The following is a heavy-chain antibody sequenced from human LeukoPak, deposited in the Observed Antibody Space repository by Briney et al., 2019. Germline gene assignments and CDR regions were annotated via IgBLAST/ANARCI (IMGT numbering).Heavy chain of an antibody. CDR2: ISSSSSYI. J-gene: IGHJ6*03. V-gene: IGHV3-21*01. CDR1: GFAFSSYG. Sequence: GRSLRLSCAASGFAFSSYGMHWVRQAPGKGLEWVSSISSSSSYIYYADSVKGRFTISRDNAKNSLYLQMNSLRAEDTAVYYCARDSGNYDFWSGLAGPYYYYYMDVWGKGTTVTVSS. CDR3: ARDSGNYDFWSGLAGPYYYYYMDV. D-gene: IGHD3-3*01.